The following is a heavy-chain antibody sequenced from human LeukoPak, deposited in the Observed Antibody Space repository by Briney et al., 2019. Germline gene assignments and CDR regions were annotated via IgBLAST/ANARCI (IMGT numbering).Heavy chain of an antibody. J-gene: IGHJ4*02. CDR1: GGTFSSHA. V-gene: IGHV1-69*13. Sequence: ASVKVSCKASGGTFSSHAITWVRQAPGQGLEWMGGIIPLFGTANYAQKFQGRVTITADEYTNTAYMELSSLRSDDTAVYFCAGMPRLGDAKFFDYWGQGTLVTVS. CDR2: IIPLFGTA. CDR3: AGMPRLGDAKFFDY. D-gene: IGHD2-21*02.